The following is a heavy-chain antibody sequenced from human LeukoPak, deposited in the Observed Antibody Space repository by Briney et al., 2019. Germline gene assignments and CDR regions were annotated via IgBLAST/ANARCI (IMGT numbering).Heavy chain of an antibody. J-gene: IGHJ4*02. CDR3: AKVKGSEGYCSITSCLADY. CDR1: GFTFSSYA. D-gene: IGHD2-2*01. CDR2: ISSSGGST. V-gene: IGHV3-23*01. Sequence: PGGSLRLSRAASGFTFSSYAMSWVRQAPGKGLEWVSAISSSGGSTYYADSVKGRFTISRDNSKNTLYLQLNSLRSEDTAVYYCAKVKGSEGYCSITSCLADYWGQGTLVTVSS.